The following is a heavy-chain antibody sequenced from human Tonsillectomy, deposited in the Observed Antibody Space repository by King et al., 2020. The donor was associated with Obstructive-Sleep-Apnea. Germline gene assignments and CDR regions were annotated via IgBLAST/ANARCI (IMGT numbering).Heavy chain of an antibody. Sequence: VQLQESGPGLVKPSETLSLTCTVSGYSISSHYYWGWIRQPPGKGLEWIGSVYHTGSTYDNLSLRSRVTISVDTSKNQFSLRLSSVTAADTAVYYCARALYYDSSGYFDYWGQGTLISVSS. D-gene: IGHD3-22*01. CDR1: GYSISSHYY. CDR3: ARALYYDSSGYFDY. J-gene: IGHJ4*02. V-gene: IGHV4-38-2*02. CDR2: VYHTGST.